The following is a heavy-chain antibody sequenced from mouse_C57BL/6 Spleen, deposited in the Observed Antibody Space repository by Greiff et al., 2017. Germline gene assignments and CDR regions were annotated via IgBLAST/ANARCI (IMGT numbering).Heavy chain of an antibody. CDR2: IDPETGGT. CDR3: TRSLLLRYYFDY. Sequence: VKLVESGAELVRPGASVTLSCKASGYTFTDYEMHWVKQTPVHGLEWIGAIDPETGGTAYNQKFKGKAILTADKSSSTAYMELRSLTSEDSAVYYCTRSLLLRYYFDYWGQGTTLTVSS. J-gene: IGHJ2*01. V-gene: IGHV1-15*01. CDR1: GYTFTDYE. D-gene: IGHD1-1*01.